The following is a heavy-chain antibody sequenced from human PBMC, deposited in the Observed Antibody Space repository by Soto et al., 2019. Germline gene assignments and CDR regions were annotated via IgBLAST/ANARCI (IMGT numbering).Heavy chain of an antibody. CDR2: IFPGDSDT. CDR3: ARYYFVSGTYPTMDV. D-gene: IGHD3-10*01. CDR1: GYSFSNYW. Sequence: GESLKISCNGSGYSFSNYWIGWVRQMPGKGLEWMGIIFPGDSDTRYTPSFQGQVTMTTDTSTNTAYMELRSLRSDDTATYFCARYYFVSGTYPTMDVWGQGTTVTVSS. J-gene: IGHJ6*02. V-gene: IGHV5-51*01.